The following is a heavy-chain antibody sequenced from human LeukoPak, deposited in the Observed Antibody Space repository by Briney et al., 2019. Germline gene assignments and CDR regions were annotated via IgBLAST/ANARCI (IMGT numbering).Heavy chain of an antibody. CDR1: GFTFSSYA. CDR2: ISGSGGST. CDR3: AKDPYSSSWYPYYFDY. V-gene: IGHV3-23*01. Sequence: PGGSLRPSCAASGFTFSSYAMSWVRQAPRKGLEWVSAISGSGGSTYYADSAKGRFTISRDNSKNTLYLQMNSLRAEDTAVYYCAKDPYSSSWYPYYFDYWGQGTLVTVSS. D-gene: IGHD6-13*01. J-gene: IGHJ4*02.